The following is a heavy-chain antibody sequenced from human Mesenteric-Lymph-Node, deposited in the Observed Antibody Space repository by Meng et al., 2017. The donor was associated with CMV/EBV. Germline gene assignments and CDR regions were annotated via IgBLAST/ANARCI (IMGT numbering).Heavy chain of an antibody. D-gene: IGHD2-15*01. CDR1: GFTFSSYS. CDR2: ISSSSSYI. CDR3: AKDRGYCSGGSCYSHGMDL. Sequence: GGSLRLSCAASGFTFSSYSMNWVRQAPGKGLEWVSSISSSSSYIYYADSVKGRFTISRDNAKNSLYLQMNSLRAEDTAVYYCAKDRGYCSGGSCYSHGMDLWGQGTTVTVSS. J-gene: IGHJ6*02. V-gene: IGHV3-21*01.